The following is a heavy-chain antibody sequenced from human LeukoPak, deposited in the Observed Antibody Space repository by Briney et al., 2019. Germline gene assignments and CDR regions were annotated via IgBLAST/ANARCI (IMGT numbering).Heavy chain of an antibody. V-gene: IGHV1-2*02. J-gene: IGHJ4*02. CDR1: GYTFTGYY. Sequence: GASVKVSCKASGYTFTGYYMHWVRQAPGQGLEWMGWINPNTGGTNYAQKFQGRVTMTRDTTISTAYMELSRLTSDDTAVYFCASYPRYSSSPPFDYWDQGTLVTVSS. CDR2: INPNTGGT. CDR3: ASYPRYSSSPPFDY. D-gene: IGHD6-19*01.